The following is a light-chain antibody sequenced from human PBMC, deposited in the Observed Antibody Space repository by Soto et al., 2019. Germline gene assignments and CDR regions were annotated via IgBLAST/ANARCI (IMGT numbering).Light chain of an antibody. CDR3: DNYGNGRDT. CDR2: GAS. Sequence: IVLTQSPGTLSLSPGERATLSCRASRSVTSDYLAWYQVKVGQAPRPLLYGASSRATGIPDRISGSGSGADFTLTSYRVAPGDIGVYFCDNYGNGRDTFGQGTKLYI. V-gene: IGKV3-20*01. CDR1: RSVTSDY. J-gene: IGKJ2*01.